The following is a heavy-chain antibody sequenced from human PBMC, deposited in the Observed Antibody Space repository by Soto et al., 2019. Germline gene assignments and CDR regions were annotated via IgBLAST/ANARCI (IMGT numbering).Heavy chain of an antibody. CDR2: ISYDGSNK. Sequence: QVQLVESGGGVVQPGRSLRLSCAASGFTFSSYAMHWVRQAPGKGLEWVAVISYDGSNKYYADSVKGRFTISRDNSKNTLYLRMNSRRAEDTAVYYCARGDCSGGSCSYYYGMDGWGQGTTVTVSS. CDR1: GFTFSSYA. J-gene: IGHJ6*02. V-gene: IGHV3-30-3*01. CDR3: ARGDCSGGSCSYYYGMDG. D-gene: IGHD2-15*01.